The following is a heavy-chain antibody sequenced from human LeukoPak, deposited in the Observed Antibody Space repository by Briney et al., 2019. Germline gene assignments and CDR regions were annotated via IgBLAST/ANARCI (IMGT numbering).Heavy chain of an antibody. CDR1: GFTFSSYD. Sequence: GGSLRLSCAASGFTFSSYDMHWVRQATGKGLEWVSAIGTAGDTYYPGSVKGRFTISRENAKNSLYLQMNSLRAGDTAVYYCARESVYYYGMDVWGQGTTVTVSS. CDR3: ARESVYYYGMDV. V-gene: IGHV3-13*01. CDR2: IGTAGDT. J-gene: IGHJ6*02.